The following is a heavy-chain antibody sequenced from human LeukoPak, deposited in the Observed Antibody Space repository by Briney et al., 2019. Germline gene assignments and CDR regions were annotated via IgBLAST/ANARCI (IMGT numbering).Heavy chain of an antibody. CDR1: XXTFSDYY. CDR2: ISRSGSNI. V-gene: IGHV3-11*01. D-gene: IGHD5-18*01. J-gene: IGHJ4*02. CDR3: ARGVRGYSYGARFDY. Sequence: GGSLRLSCAXSXXTFSDYYMSWIRQAPGKGLEWVSHISRSGSNIYYADSVKGRFTITRDNAKNSLYLQINGLRAEDTAVYYCARGVRGYSYGARFDYWGQGTLVAVSS.